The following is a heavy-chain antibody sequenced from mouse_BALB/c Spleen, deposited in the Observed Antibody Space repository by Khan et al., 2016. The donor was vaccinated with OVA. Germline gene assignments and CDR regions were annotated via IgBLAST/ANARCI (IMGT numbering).Heavy chain of an antibody. J-gene: IGHJ4*01. CDR3: AKDPPYYGLDY. Sequence: QVQLKESGPGLVAPSQSLSITCTVSGFSLTDYAVSWIRQPPGKGLEWLGVIWAGGNKYYNSVLKSRLSISKDNSRSQVFLKVSSLQTDDTAIYYCAKDPPYYGLDYWGQGTSVTVSS. V-gene: IGHV2-6-5*01. CDR1: GFSLTDYA. CDR2: IWAGGNK.